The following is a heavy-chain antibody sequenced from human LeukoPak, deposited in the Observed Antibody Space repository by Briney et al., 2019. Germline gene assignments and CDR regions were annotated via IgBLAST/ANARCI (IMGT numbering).Heavy chain of an antibody. CDR3: ASQPAGGPFDY. D-gene: IGHD1-14*01. CDR1: GGSISSSSSY. J-gene: IGHJ4*02. CDR2: IYYSGST. V-gene: IGHV4-39*07. Sequence: SETLSLTCTVSGGSISSSSSYWGWIRQPPGKGLEWIGSIYYSGSTYYNPSLKSRVTISVDTSKNQFSLKLSSVTAADTAVYYCASQPAGGPFDYWGQGTLVTVSS.